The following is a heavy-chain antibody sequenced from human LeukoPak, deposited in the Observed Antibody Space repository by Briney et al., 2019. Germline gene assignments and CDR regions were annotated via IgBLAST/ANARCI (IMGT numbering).Heavy chain of an antibody. CDR3: ARGLFRVTMIVVVITAGEYYFDY. CDR1: GGSFSGYY. V-gene: IGHV4-34*01. Sequence: SETLSLTCAVYGGSFSGYYWSWLRQPPGKGLEWIGEINHSGSTNYNPSLKSRVTISVDTSKNQFSLKLSSVTAADTAVYYCARGLFRVTMIVVVITAGEYYFDYWGQGTLVTVSS. J-gene: IGHJ4*02. CDR2: INHSGST. D-gene: IGHD3-22*01.